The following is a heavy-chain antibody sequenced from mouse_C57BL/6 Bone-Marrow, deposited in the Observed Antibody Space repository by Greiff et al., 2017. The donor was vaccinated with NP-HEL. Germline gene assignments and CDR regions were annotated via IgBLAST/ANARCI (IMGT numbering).Heavy chain of an antibody. CDR3: ARISNYGWYFDV. Sequence: VQLQQSGAELARPGASVKLSCKASGYTFTSYGISWVKQRTGQGLEWIGEIYPRSGNTYYNEKFKGKATLTADKASSTAYMELRSLTSEDSAVYFCARISNYGWYFDVWGTGTTVTVSS. D-gene: IGHD2-5*01. V-gene: IGHV1-81*01. CDR2: IYPRSGNT. CDR1: GYTFTSYG. J-gene: IGHJ1*03.